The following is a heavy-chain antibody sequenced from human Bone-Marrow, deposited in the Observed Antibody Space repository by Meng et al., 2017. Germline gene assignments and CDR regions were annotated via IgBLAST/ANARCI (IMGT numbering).Heavy chain of an antibody. CDR2: ISSSGSSI. J-gene: IGHJ4*02. CDR1: GFTFSDYY. D-gene: IGHD5-12*01. V-gene: IGHV3-11*01. CDR3: ARELVATFSDY. Sequence: VQLVGSGGGLVKPGGSLRLSCAASGFTFSDYYMSWFRQAPGRGLEWVSYISSSGSSIYYADSEKGRFTISRDNAKNSLYLQMNSLRAEDTAVYYCARELVATFSDYWGQGTLVTVSS.